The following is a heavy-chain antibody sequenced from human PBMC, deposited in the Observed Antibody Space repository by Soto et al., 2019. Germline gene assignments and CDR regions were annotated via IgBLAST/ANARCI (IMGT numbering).Heavy chain of an antibody. CDR1: GGSISSSSYY. CDR2: IYYSGST. CDR3: ARFHYSSSWYF. D-gene: IGHD6-13*01. J-gene: IGHJ4*02. V-gene: IGHV4-39*01. Sequence: ETLSLTCTVSGGSISSSSYYWGWIRQPPGKGLEWIGSIYYSGSTYYNPSLKSRVTISVDTSKNQFSLKLSSVTAADTAVYYCARFHYSSSWYFWGQGTLVTVSS.